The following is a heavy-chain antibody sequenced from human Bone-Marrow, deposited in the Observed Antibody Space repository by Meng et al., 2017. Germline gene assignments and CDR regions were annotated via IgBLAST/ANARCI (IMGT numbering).Heavy chain of an antibody. CDR2: IKQDGSEK. J-gene: IGHJ4*02. CDR1: GFTFSSYW. V-gene: IGHV3-7*01. D-gene: IGHD3-22*01. Sequence: GESLKIPCAASGFTFSSYWMSWVRQAPGKGLEWVANIKQDGSEKYYVDSVKGRFTISRDNAKNSLYLQMNSLRAEDTAVYYCARGSRITMIGWGQGTLVTVSS. CDR3: ARGSRITMIG.